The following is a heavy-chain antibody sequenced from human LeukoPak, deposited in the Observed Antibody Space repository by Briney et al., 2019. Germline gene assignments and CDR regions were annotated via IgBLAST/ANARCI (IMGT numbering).Heavy chain of an antibody. V-gene: IGHV3-23*01. J-gene: IGHJ5*02. CDR1: GFTFSSYA. CDR3: ARDQLAVAGRSRYNWFDP. Sequence: PGGSLRLSCAASGFTFSSYAMSWVRQAPGKGLEWVSAISGSGGSTYYADSVKGRFTISRDNSKNTLYLQMNSLRAEDTAVYYCARDQLAVAGRSRYNWFDPWGQGTLVTVSS. CDR2: ISGSGGST. D-gene: IGHD6-19*01.